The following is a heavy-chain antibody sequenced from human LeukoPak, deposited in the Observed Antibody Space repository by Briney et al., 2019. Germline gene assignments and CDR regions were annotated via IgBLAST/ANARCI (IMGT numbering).Heavy chain of an antibody. CDR2: FYHSGT. Sequence: PSETLSLTCTVSGDSMSTSYWSWIRQPLGKGLEWFGYFYHSGTDYNPSLKSRVTISGDMSNNQFSLKLSSVTAADTAIYYCARGWRGDHFDYWGQGTLVSVSS. J-gene: IGHJ4*02. V-gene: IGHV4-59*01. CDR3: ARGWRGDHFDY. CDR1: GDSMSTSY. D-gene: IGHD3-16*01.